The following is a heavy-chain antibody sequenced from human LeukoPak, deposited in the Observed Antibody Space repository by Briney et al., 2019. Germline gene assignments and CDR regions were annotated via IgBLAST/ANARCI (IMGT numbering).Heavy chain of an antibody. Sequence: GGSLRLPCAASGFTFSSYGMHWVRQAPGKGLEWVAFIRYDGSNKYYADSVKGRFTISRDNSKNTLYLQMNSLRAEDTAVYYCAKDYDFWSGYDYWGQGTLVTVSS. CDR3: AKDYDFWSGYDY. V-gene: IGHV3-30*02. D-gene: IGHD3-3*01. CDR1: GFTFSSYG. J-gene: IGHJ4*02. CDR2: IRYDGSNK.